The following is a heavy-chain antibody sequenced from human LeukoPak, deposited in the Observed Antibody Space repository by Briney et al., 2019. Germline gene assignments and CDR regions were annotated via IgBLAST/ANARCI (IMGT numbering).Heavy chain of an antibody. CDR3: ARGRYYGGNSRGIDY. CDR2: ISYSGST. Sequence: PSETLSLTCTVSGGSISSYYWSWIRQPPGKGLEWIGCISYSGSTNYNPSLKSRVTISVEVSKTQFSLKVNSVTAADTAVYYCARGRYYGGNSRGIDYWGQGTLVTVSS. D-gene: IGHD4-17*01. CDR1: GGSISSYY. J-gene: IGHJ4*02. V-gene: IGHV4-59*08.